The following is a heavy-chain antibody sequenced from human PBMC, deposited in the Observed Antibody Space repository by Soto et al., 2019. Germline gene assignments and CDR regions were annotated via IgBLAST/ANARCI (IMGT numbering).Heavy chain of an antibody. Sequence: EVQLLESGGGLVQPGGSLRLSCEASGFTFSSYAMNWVRQAPGKGLEWVSGISGSGVTTYYADSVKGRFTISRDNSKNTLFLQINSLRADDTAVYYCAKTKQWLVKDYDFGMDVWGQGTTVTVSS. J-gene: IGHJ6*02. CDR3: AKTKQWLVKDYDFGMDV. CDR2: ISGSGVTT. CDR1: GFTFSSYA. V-gene: IGHV3-23*01. D-gene: IGHD6-19*01.